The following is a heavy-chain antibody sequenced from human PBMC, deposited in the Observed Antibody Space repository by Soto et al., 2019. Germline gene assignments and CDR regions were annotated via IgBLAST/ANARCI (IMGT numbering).Heavy chain of an antibody. V-gene: IGHV1-18*01. CDR2: IATYNTNR. CDR1: GYTVTNFG. CDR3: ARVLRGVVNWFDP. D-gene: IGHD3-10*01. J-gene: IGHJ5*02. Sequence: ASVEVSCKTFGYTVTNFGLSCVRQAPGQGLEWMGWIATYNTNRNYAQKFQGRLTLTTDASTSTAYMELKSLGYDDTAVYYCARVLRGVVNWFDPWGQGTRVTVS.